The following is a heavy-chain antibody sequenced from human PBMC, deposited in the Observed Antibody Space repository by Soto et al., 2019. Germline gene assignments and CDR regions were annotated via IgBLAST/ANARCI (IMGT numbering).Heavy chain of an antibody. J-gene: IGHJ4*02. D-gene: IGHD3-22*01. CDR2: IYYSGST. Sequence: SETLSLTCTVSGGSISSGGYYWRWIRQHPGKGLEWIGYIYYSGSTYYNPSLKSRVTISVDRSKNQFSLKLSSVTAADTAVYYCARTGGEYDSSGYYFHNDYWGQGTLVTVSS. V-gene: IGHV4-31*03. CDR3: ARTGGEYDSSGYYFHNDY. CDR1: GGSISSGGYY.